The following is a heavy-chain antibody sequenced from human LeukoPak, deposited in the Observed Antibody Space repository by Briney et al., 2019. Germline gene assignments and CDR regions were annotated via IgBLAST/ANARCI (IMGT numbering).Heavy chain of an antibody. CDR3: ASCVAVPGLPDS. D-gene: IGHD6-19*01. CDR2: INSDESST. CDR1: GFTFSDSW. J-gene: IGHJ4*02. V-gene: IGHV3-74*01. Sequence: GGSLRLSCAASGFTFSDSWMYWVRQAPGKGLVWVSRINSDESSTNYADSVQGRFTISRDNAKNTLYLQINSLRAEDTAVYYCASCVAVPGLPDSWGQGTLVSVSS.